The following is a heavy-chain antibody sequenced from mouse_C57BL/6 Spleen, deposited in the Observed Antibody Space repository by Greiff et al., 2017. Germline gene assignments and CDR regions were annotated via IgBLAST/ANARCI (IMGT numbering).Heavy chain of an antibody. J-gene: IGHJ3*01. V-gene: IGHV1-81*01. CDR3: ARRYDYGAFAY. CDR2: IYPRSGNT. Sequence: VKLQESGPELVKPGASVKLSCKASGYTFTSYGISWVKQRTGQGLEWIGEIYPRSGNTYYNEKFKGKATLTADKSSSTAYMGLRSLTSEDSAVYFCARRYDYGAFAYWGQGTLVTVSA. CDR1: GYTFTSYG. D-gene: IGHD2-4*01.